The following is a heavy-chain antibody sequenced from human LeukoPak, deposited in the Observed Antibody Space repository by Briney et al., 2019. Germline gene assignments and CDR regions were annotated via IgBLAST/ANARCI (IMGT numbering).Heavy chain of an antibody. V-gene: IGHV3-7*03. CDR2: IKPDGTTK. D-gene: IGHD2-15*01. CDR1: GFPFSSYS. CDR3: VRGCSDTCYRFDY. J-gene: IGHJ4*02. Sequence: GGSLRLSCAASGFPFSSYSMTWVRRAPGKGLEWVANIKPDGTTKFYVDSVKGRFTISRDISTNTLYLQMNSLRAEDTAIYYCVRGCSDTCYRFDYWGQGTLVTVSS.